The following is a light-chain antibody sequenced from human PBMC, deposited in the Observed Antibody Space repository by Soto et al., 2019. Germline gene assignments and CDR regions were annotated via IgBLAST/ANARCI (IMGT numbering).Light chain of an antibody. V-gene: IGKV2-28*01. CDR1: QSLLPSDGYNH. J-gene: IGKJ1*01. Sequence: DSVMPQFPLSLSVTPGEPASISCRSSQSLLPSDGYNHWEWYVQKPGQSPQLLIYLGSNRASGVPDRFSGGGSCTDDTLKISRVAAEEVGVYYYMHYLQIRVEFSQGTKVEIK. CDR3: MHYLQIRVE. CDR2: LGS.